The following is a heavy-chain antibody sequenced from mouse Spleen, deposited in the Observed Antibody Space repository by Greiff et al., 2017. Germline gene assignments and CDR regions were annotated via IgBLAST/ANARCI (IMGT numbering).Heavy chain of an antibody. CDR3: ARHDDGYYVGYAMDY. J-gene: IGHJ4*01. Sequence: EVMLVESGGGLVKLGGSLKLSCAASGFTFSSYYMSWVRQTPEKRLELVAAINSNGGSTYYPDTVKGRFTISRDNAKYTLYLQMSSLKSEDTALYYCARHDDGYYVGYAMDYWGQGTSVTVSS. CDR1: GFTFSSYY. CDR2: INSNGGST. D-gene: IGHD2-3*01. V-gene: IGHV5-6-2*01.